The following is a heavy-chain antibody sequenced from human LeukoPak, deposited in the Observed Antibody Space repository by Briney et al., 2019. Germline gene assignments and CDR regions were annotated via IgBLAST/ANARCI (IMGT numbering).Heavy chain of an antibody. CDR2: IKQDGSEK. J-gene: IGHJ4*02. V-gene: IGHV3-7*01. Sequence: GGSLRLSCAASGFTFSNYWMGWVRQAPGKGLEWVANIKQDGSEKYYVDSVKGRFTISRDTAKKSLYLQMNSLRAEDTAVYYCARENYFDYWGQGSLVTVSS. CDR3: ARENYFDY. CDR1: GFTFSNYW.